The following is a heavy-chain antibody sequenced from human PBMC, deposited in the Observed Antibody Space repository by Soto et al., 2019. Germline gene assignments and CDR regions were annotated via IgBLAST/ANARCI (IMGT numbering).Heavy chain of an antibody. CDR2: IRSKANSYAT. J-gene: IGHJ6*02. V-gene: IGHV3-73*01. Sequence: GGSLRLSCAASGFTFSGSAMHWVRQASGKGLEWVGRIRSKANSYATAYAASVKGRFTISRDDSKNTAYLQMNSLKTEDTAVYYCTSTYYYDSSGYLTYGMDVWGQGTTVNVSS. D-gene: IGHD3-22*01. CDR3: TSTYYYDSSGYLTYGMDV. CDR1: GFTFSGSA.